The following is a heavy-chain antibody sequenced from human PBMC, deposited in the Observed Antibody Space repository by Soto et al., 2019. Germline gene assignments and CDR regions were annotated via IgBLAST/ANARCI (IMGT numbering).Heavy chain of an antibody. D-gene: IGHD1-1*01. CDR3: ARVERGTATTVVDAFDI. CDR2: MSHSGGT. J-gene: IGHJ3*02. Sequence: QVQLQQWGAGLLKPSETLSLTCAVFGGSVNSGNYYWSWIRQPPGKGLEWIGEMSHSGGTHFNPSLRSRVTLSVDTSKNQFSLKMSSVTAADTALYYCARVERGTATTVVDAFDIWGPGTIVTVSS. V-gene: IGHV4-34*01. CDR1: GGSVNSGNYY.